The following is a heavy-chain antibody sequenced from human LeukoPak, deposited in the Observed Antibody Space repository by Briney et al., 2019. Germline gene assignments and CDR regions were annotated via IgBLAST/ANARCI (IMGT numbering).Heavy chain of an antibody. Sequence: GGSLRLSCAASGFTFSDYYMSWIRQAPGKGREWVSYISSSGSTIYYADSVKGRFTISRDNAKNSLYLQMNSLRAEDTAVYYCAKDGDGYYGSGSYSEYWGQGTLVTVSS. CDR2: ISSSGSTI. D-gene: IGHD3-10*01. V-gene: IGHV3-11*04. CDR3: AKDGDGYYGSGSYSEY. J-gene: IGHJ4*02. CDR1: GFTFSDYY.